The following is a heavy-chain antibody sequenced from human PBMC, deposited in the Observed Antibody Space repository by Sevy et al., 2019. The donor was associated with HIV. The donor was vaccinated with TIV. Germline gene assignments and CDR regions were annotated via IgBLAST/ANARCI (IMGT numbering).Heavy chain of an antibody. CDR1: GFTFSDYY. CDR2: ISSSGSTI. J-gene: IGHJ4*02. V-gene: IGHV3-11*01. Sequence: GGSLRLSCAASGFTFSDYYMSWIRQAPGKGLEWFSYISSSGSTIYYADSVKGRFTISRDNAKNSLYLQMNSLRAEDTAVYYCASGITIFGVVTPDYWGQGTLVTVSS. CDR3: ASGITIFGVVTPDY. D-gene: IGHD3-3*01.